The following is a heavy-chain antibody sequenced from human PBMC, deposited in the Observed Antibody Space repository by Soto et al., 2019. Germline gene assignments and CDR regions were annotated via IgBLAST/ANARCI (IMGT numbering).Heavy chain of an antibody. CDR2: ISGSGGST. Sequence: PGGSLRLSCAASGFTFGSYAMSWVRQAPGKGLEWVSAISGSGGSTYYADSVKGRFTISRDNSKNTLYLQMNSLRAEDTAVYYCAKYWSNIVLMVYARWNDAFDIWGQGTMVTVSS. J-gene: IGHJ3*02. V-gene: IGHV3-23*01. CDR1: GFTFGSYA. D-gene: IGHD2-8*01. CDR3: AKYWSNIVLMVYARWNDAFDI.